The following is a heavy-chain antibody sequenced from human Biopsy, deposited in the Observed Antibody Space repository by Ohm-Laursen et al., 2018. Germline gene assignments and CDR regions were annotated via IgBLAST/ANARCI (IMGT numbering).Heavy chain of an antibody. V-gene: IGHV4-59*07. Sequence: SDTLSLTCTLSGGSIGSFFWSWIRQPPGKGLEWIGYIYYSGSTNYNPSLRSRVTISVDRSKNQFSLELCSVTAADTAVYYCARVGAGAPSIDYFDYWGQGALVTVSS. CDR3: ARVGAGAPSIDYFDY. CDR2: IYYSGST. CDR1: GGSIGSFF. D-gene: IGHD1-26*01. J-gene: IGHJ4*02.